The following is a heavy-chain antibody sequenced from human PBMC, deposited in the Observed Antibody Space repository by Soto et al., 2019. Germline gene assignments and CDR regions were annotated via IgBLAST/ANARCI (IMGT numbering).Heavy chain of an antibody. CDR1: GFTLSSYN. D-gene: IGHD6-13*01. J-gene: IGHJ6*02. V-gene: IGHV3-48*02. Sequence: EVQLVESGGGLVQPGGSLRLSCAASGFTLSSYNMNWVRQAPGKGLEWVSYISGSSDTIYYADSVKGRFTISRDNAKNALDLQMDRLRDEDTAVYYCARDHGGSIWFVGIYYYFGVDVWGQGTTVTVSS. CDR3: ARDHGGSIWFVGIYYYFGVDV. CDR2: ISGSSDTI.